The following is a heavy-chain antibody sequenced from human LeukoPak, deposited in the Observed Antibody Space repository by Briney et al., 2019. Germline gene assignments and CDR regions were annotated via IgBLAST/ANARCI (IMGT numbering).Heavy chain of an antibody. D-gene: IGHD3-10*01. J-gene: IGHJ6*03. Sequence: GGSLRLSCAASGFTFSDYYMSWIRQAPGKGLEWVSYISSSSSTIYYADSVKGRFTISRDNAKNSMYLQMNILRAEDTAVYYCARDREVRESRYNYYYYIDVCGKGTTVTVSS. CDR3: ARDREVRESRYNYYYYIDV. CDR1: GFTFSDYY. CDR2: ISSSSSTI. V-gene: IGHV3-11*04.